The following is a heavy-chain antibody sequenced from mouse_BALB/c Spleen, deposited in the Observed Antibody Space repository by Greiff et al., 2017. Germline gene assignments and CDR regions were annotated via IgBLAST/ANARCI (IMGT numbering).Heavy chain of an antibody. V-gene: IGHV5-17*02. CDR3: ARSKDYGYLAWFAY. D-gene: IGHD1-2*01. J-gene: IGHJ3*01. CDR1: GFTFSSFG. Sequence: EVKVVESGGGLVQPGGSRKLSCAASGFTFSSFGMHWVRQAPEKGLEWVAYISSGSSTIYYADTVKGRFTISRDNPKNTLFLQMTSLRSEDTAMYYCARSKDYGYLAWFAYWGQGTLVTVSA. CDR2: ISSGSSTI.